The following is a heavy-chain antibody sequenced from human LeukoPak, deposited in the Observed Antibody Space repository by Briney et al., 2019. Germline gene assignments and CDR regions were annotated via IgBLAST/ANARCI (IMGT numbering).Heavy chain of an antibody. CDR3: ARLRPLARRGGSYYDFWSGYSVLDY. V-gene: IGHV4-61*02. CDR2: IYTSGST. J-gene: IGHJ4*02. Sequence: SETLFLTCTVSGGSSSSTNYYWNWIRQPAGKGLEWIGRIYTSGSTNYNTSLKSRVTISIDTSKNQFSLKLSSVTATDTAVYYCARLRPLARRGGSYYDFWSGYSVLDYWGQGTLVTVSS. D-gene: IGHD3-3*01. CDR1: GGSSSSTNYY.